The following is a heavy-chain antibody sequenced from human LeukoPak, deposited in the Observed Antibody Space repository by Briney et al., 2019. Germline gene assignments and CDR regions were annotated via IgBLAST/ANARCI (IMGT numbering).Heavy chain of an antibody. Sequence: SETLSLTCTVSGGSISSSSYYWGWIRQPPGKGLEWIGSIYYSGSTYYNPSLKSRVTISVDTSKNQFSLKLSSVTAADTAVYYCARRNSWFGDPKGFDYWGQGTLVTVSS. J-gene: IGHJ4*02. CDR2: IYYSGST. D-gene: IGHD3-10*01. V-gene: IGHV4-39*01. CDR1: GGSISSSSYY. CDR3: ARRNSWFGDPKGFDY.